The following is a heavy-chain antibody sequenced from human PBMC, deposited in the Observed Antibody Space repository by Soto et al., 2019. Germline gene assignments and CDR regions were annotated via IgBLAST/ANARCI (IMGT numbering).Heavy chain of an antibody. J-gene: IGHJ4*02. CDR2: ISDNGGST. D-gene: IGHD6-6*01. Sequence: EVQLLESGGGLVQPAGSLGLSCAASGFTFSSYGMNWVRQPPGKGLEWVSAISDNGGSTYYAESVKGRFTISRDNSKNAVYLQVHSLRAEDTAVYYCAKRVPYSRSLPYFDYWGQGTLVTVSS. CDR3: AKRVPYSRSLPYFDY. V-gene: IGHV3-23*01. CDR1: GFTFSSYG.